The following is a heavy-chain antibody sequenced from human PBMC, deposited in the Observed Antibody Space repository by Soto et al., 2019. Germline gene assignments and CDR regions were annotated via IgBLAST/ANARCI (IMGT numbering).Heavy chain of an antibody. D-gene: IGHD3-3*01. CDR3: ARVRGGYTFWSGYLGGYGMDV. Sequence: PSETLSLTCSVSDGSISSSSHHWGWIRQTPGKGLEWIGSAYYSGSTFYNPSLKSRVTISVDTSRNQFSLNLTSVTAADTAVYYCARVRGGYTFWSGYLGGYGMDVWGQGTTVTVSS. J-gene: IGHJ6*02. CDR1: DGSISSSSHH. V-gene: IGHV4-39*01. CDR2: AYYSGST.